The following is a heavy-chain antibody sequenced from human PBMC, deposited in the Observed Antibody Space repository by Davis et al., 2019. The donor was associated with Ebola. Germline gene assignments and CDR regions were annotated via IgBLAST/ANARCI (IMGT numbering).Heavy chain of an antibody. D-gene: IGHD2-2*01. CDR3: ATDIVLVPAVFLGAFDI. J-gene: IGHJ3*02. Sequence: PGGSLRLSCAASGFTFSSNTMTWVRQAPGKGLEWVSSISSSSSYIYYADSVKGRFTISRDNAKNSLYLQMNSLRAEDTAVYYCATDIVLVPAVFLGAFDIWGQGTMVTVSS. CDR2: ISSSSSYI. CDR1: GFTFSSNT. V-gene: IGHV3-21*01.